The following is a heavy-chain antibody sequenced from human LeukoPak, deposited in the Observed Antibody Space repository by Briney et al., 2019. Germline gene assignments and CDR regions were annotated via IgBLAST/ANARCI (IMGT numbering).Heavy chain of an antibody. CDR1: GFSLTTHGVG. D-gene: IGHD4-23*01. Sequence: SGPTLVNPRQTLTLTCTFSGFSLTTHGVGVGWFRQPPGKALEWLALIFWDDDPRYTPSLNNRLTITKDTSKNQVVLKMTDVEAVDTATCSCARIQTTTLITDYWYFDLWGRGTLVTVSS. CDR2: IFWDDDP. V-gene: IGHV2-5*02. J-gene: IGHJ2*01. CDR3: ARIQTTTLITDYWYFDL.